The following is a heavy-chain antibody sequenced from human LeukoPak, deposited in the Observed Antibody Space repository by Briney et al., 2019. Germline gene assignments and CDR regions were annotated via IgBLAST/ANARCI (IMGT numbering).Heavy chain of an antibody. Sequence: PGGSLRLSCAASGFTFSSYVMHWVRQAPGKGLEWVALISYDDGSNKYYADSVKGRFTISRDNSKNTLYLQMNSLRTEDTAVCYCARDVRQGYSYGFHYWGQGTLVTVSS. CDR3: ARDVRQGYSYGFHY. D-gene: IGHD5-18*01. V-gene: IGHV3-30*04. CDR1: GFTFSSYV. J-gene: IGHJ4*02. CDR2: ISYDDGSNK.